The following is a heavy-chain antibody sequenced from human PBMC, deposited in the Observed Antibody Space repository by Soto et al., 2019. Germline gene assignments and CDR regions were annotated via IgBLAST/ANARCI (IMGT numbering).Heavy chain of an antibody. CDR2: INDSGST. V-gene: IGHV4-34*01. CDR1: VGTCSNYS. CDR3: SRGSHKLHSYDNSSCYPYVDY. D-gene: IGHD3-22*01. Sequence: ETLTLACAVYVGTCSNYSWTWIRQPPGKGLEWIGEINDSGSTNYTPSLERRVTISRDTSKNRYSLKLSSVTAADTAVYYCSRGSHKLHSYDNSSCYPYVDYWGQGSLVTVSS. J-gene: IGHJ4*02.